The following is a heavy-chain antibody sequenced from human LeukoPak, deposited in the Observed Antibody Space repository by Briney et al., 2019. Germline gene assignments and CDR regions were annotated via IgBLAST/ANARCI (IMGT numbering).Heavy chain of an antibody. CDR1: GFTFSSYA. J-gene: IGHJ4*02. V-gene: IGHV3-23*01. D-gene: IGHD3-3*01. Sequence: GGSLRLSCAASGFTFSSYATSWVRQAPGKGLEWVSAISGSGGSTYYADSVKGRFTISRDSSKNTLYLQMNSLRAEDTAVYYCAKVVRIFGVVIYWGQGTLVTVSS. CDR2: ISGSGGST. CDR3: AKVVRIFGVVIY.